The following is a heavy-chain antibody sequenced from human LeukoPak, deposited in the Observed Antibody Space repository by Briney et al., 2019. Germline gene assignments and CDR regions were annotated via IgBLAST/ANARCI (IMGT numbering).Heavy chain of an antibody. CDR3: GRWGIEAAIDY. Sequence: GGSLRLSCAASGFTFGTFAMHWVRQAPGGGLEWLAVISYDGTSEYSADSVRGRFTISRDNVKNSLYLLMNSLRAEDTAVYYCGRWGIEAAIDYWGQGTLVTVSS. D-gene: IGHD2-2*01. V-gene: IGHV3-30*04. CDR1: GFTFGTFA. J-gene: IGHJ4*02. CDR2: ISYDGTSE.